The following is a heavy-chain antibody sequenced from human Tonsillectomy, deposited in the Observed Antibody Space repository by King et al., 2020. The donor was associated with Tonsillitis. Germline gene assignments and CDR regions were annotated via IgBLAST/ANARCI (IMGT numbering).Heavy chain of an antibody. J-gene: IGHJ6*03. Sequence: DVQLVESGGGLVQPGGSLRLSCAASGFTFSSYEMNWVRQAPGKGLEWVSYISSSGFTIYYADSVKGRFTISRDNAKNSLYLQMNSLRAEDTAVYYCASVYNYYYYMDVWGKGTTVTVSS. V-gene: IGHV3-48*03. CDR1: GFTFSSYE. CDR3: ASVYNYYYYMDV. CDR2: ISSSGFTI.